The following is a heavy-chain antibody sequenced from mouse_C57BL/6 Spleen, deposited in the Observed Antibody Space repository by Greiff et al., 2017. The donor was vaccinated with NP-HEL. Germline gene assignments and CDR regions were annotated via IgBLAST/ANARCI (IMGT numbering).Heavy chain of an antibody. CDR1: GYTFTDYN. CDR3: ARSGSFPSMDY. Sequence: EVQRVESGPELVKPGASVKMSCKASGYTFTDYNMHWVKQSHGKSLEWIGYINPNNGGTSYNQKFKGKATLTVNKSSSTAYMELRSLTSEDSAVYYCARSGSFPSMDYWGQGTSVTVSS. D-gene: IGHD3-1*01. V-gene: IGHV1-22*01. CDR2: INPNNGGT. J-gene: IGHJ4*01.